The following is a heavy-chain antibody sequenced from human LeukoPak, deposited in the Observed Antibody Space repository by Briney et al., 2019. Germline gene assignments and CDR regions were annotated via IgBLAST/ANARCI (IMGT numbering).Heavy chain of an antibody. CDR3: AAGAAAGYFDY. D-gene: IGHD6-13*01. J-gene: IGHJ4*02. Sequence: ASVKVSCKASGYNFGIFGISWVRQAPGQGLEWMGWIGANNGNTNYAQNLQGRVTMTTDTSTSTAYMELSSLRSEDTAVYFCAAGAAAGYFDYWGQGSLVTVSS. CDR1: GYNFGIFG. CDR2: IGANNGNT. V-gene: IGHV1-18*01.